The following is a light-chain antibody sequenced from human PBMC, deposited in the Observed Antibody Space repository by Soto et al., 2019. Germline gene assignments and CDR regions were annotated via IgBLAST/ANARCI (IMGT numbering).Light chain of an antibody. CDR1: QSISTY. CDR3: QQGYSTPRT. Sequence: DIQMTQSPSSLSGSVGDRVTITCRASQSISTYLNWYHQKPGKAPKLLIDAASSLQSGVPSRFSGSGSGTDFTLTISSLQPEDFATYYCQQGYSTPRTFGQGTKVEIK. CDR2: AAS. J-gene: IGKJ1*01. V-gene: IGKV1-39*01.